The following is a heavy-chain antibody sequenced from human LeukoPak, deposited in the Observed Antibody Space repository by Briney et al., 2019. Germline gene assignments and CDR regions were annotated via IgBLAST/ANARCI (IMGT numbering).Heavy chain of an antibody. CDR2: IYYSGST. V-gene: IGHV4-39*07. CDR3: ARGPPPDFDY. J-gene: IGHJ4*02. Sequence: SSETLSLTCTVSGGSISSSSYYWGWIRQPPGKGLEWIGSIYYSGSTYYNPSLKSRVTISVDTSKNQFSLKLSSVTAADTAVYYCARGPPPDFDYWGRGTLVTVSS. CDR1: GGSISSSSYY.